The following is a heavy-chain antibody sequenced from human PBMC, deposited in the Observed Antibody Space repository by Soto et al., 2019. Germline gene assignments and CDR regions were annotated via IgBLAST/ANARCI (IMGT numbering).Heavy chain of an antibody. Sequence: VQLVGSGGGLVQPGGSLRLSCAGSGFTFSDYYMTWVRQAPGKGLEWVANIKQDGSEMYYVDSVKGRFTISRDNAKNLLYLQMNSLRAEDTAVYYCARGGRSGFTTFYFDYWGRGTLVTVSS. CDR1: GFTFSDYY. CDR2: IKQDGSEM. J-gene: IGHJ4*02. V-gene: IGHV3-7*04. CDR3: ARGGRSGFTTFYFDY. D-gene: IGHD6-19*01.